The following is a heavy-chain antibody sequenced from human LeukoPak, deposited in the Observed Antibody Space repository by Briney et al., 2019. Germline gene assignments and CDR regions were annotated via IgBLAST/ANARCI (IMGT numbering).Heavy chain of an antibody. CDR2: IHYSGST. D-gene: IGHD3-3*01. V-gene: IGHV4-39*01. J-gene: IGHJ3*02. Sequence: SETLSLTCTVSGYSFTTSCFYWGWIRQPPGKGLECIRSIHYSGSTYYNPSLKSRVTISVDTSKDQFSLRLSSVTAADTAVYYCARPLRKSGYREAFDIWGQGTMVTVSS. CDR1: GYSFTTSCFY. CDR3: ARPLRKSGYREAFDI.